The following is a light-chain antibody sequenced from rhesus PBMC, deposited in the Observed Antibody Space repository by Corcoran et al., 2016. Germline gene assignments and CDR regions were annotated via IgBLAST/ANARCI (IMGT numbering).Light chain of an antibody. J-gene: IGKJ1*01. CDR3: HQHNSYPPT. Sequence: DIQMTQSPSSLSASVGDRVTITCQASQGISSWLAWYQQKQGKAPKLLIYAASSLQSGVPSRVSGSGAGTDFTLTISSLQPEDFATDYCHQHNSYPPTFGQGTKVEIK. CDR1: QGISSW. V-gene: IGKV1-33*02. CDR2: AAS.